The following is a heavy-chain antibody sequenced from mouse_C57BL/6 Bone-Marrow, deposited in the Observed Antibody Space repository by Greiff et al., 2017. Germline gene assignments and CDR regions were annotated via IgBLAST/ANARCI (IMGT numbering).Heavy chain of an antibody. D-gene: IGHD2-1*01. Sequence: EVKLVESGGDLVKPGGSLKLSCAASGFTFSSYGLSWVRQTPDKRLEWVATISSGGSYTYYPDSVKGRFTISRDNAKNTLYLQMSRLKSEDTAMYYCARSTIYYYAMDYWGQGTSVTVAS. J-gene: IGHJ4*01. V-gene: IGHV5-6*02. CDR3: ARSTIYYYAMDY. CDR2: ISSGGSYT. CDR1: GFTFSSYG.